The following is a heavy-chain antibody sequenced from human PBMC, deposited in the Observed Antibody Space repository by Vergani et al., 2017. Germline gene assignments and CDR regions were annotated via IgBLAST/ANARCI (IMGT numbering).Heavy chain of an antibody. Sequence: QVQLVQSGAEVKKPGSSVKVSCKASGGTFSSYAISWVRQAPGQGLEWMGGIIPIFGTANYAQKFQGRVTITADESPSTAYMELSSLRSEDTAVYYCARCPYCTNGVCYRWGYYYYYMDVWGKGTTVTVSS. D-gene: IGHD2-8*01. CDR1: GGTFSSYA. J-gene: IGHJ6*03. V-gene: IGHV1-69*01. CDR3: ARCPYCTNGVCYRWGYYYYYMDV. CDR2: IIPIFGTA.